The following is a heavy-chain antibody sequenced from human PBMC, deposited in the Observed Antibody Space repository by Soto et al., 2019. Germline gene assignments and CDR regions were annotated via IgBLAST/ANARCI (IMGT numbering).Heavy chain of an antibody. CDR3: ARGERLDDYSNYYYYYMDV. D-gene: IGHD4-4*01. J-gene: IGHJ6*03. CDR2: TYYRSKWYN. Sequence: KQSQTLSLTCAISGDSVSSNSAAWNWIRQSPSRGLEWLGRTYYRSKWYNDYAVSVKSRITINPATSKNQFSLQLNSVTPEDTAVYYCARGERLDDYSNYYYYYMDVWGKGTTVTVSS. V-gene: IGHV6-1*01. CDR1: GDSVSSNSAA.